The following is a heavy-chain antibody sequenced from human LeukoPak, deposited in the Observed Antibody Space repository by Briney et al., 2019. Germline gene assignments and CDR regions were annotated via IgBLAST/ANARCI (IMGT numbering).Heavy chain of an antibody. Sequence: SETLSLTCAVSGGSISSPVWWSWVRQTPGKGLEWIGSIYHSGSTYYNPSLKSRVTISVDTSKNQFSLKLSSVTAADTAVYYCARRPGTTSYYYYYYMDVWGKGTTVTVSS. J-gene: IGHJ6*03. D-gene: IGHD1-7*01. CDR1: GGSISSPVW. V-gene: IGHV4-4*02. CDR3: ARRPGTTSYYYYYYMDV. CDR2: IYHSGST.